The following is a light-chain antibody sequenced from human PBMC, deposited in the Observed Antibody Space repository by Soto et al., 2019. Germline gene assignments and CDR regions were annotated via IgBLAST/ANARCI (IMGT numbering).Light chain of an antibody. CDR1: HDINTW. CDR2: SAX. Sequence: DSRMTQSPSSLSSSVGDRVTISXRASHDINTWLSWYQQTPGKXPKVLXXSAXSLQSGVPSRFRGSGSGTDFTLTLSSLQPDEFSTYYCHQYNSDSTRTFGGGTKVDI. V-gene: IGKV1D-16*01. CDR3: HQYNSDSTRT. J-gene: IGKJ4*01.